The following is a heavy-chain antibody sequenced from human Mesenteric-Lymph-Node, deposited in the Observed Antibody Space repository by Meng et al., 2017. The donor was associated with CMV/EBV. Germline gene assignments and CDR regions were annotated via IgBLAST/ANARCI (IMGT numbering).Heavy chain of an antibody. CDR3: ARDTYYGDPNFDY. CDR1: GFTFSSYW. D-gene: IGHD4-17*01. Sequence: GGSLRLSCAASGFTFSSYWMSWVRQAPGKGLEWVANIKQDGSEKYYVDSVKGRFTISRDNAKNSLYLQMNSLRAEDTAVYYCARDTYYGDPNFDYWGQGTLVTVSS. J-gene: IGHJ4*02. V-gene: IGHV3-7*01. CDR2: IKQDGSEK.